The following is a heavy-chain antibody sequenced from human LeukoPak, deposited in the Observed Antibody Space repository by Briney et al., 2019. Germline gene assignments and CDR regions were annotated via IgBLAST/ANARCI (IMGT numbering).Heavy chain of an antibody. CDR3: AREGSMTTVTLDY. CDR2: ISYDGSNK. D-gene: IGHD4-17*01. V-gene: IGHV3-30*03. J-gene: IGHJ4*02. CDR1: GFTFSSYS. Sequence: GGSLRLSCAASGFTFSSYSMNWIRQAPGKGLEWVAVISYDGSNKYYADSVKGRFTISRDNSKNTLYLQMNSLRAEDTAVYYCAREGSMTTVTLDYWGQGTLVTVSS.